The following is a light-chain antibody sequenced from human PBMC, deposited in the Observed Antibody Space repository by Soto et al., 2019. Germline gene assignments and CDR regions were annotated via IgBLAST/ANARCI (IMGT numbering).Light chain of an antibody. Sequence: DIQMTQSPSSVFASVGDRVTITCRASQDIGSWLAWYQQKPGKAPDLLIYAASNLQSGVPSRFYGSGSGADFTLTISSLQPEDFATYYCQQGDSFPITFGQGTRLEIK. CDR2: AAS. CDR3: QQGDSFPIT. V-gene: IGKV1-12*01. CDR1: QDIGSW. J-gene: IGKJ5*01.